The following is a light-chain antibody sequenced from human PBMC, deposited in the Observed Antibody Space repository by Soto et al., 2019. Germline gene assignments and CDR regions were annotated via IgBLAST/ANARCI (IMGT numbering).Light chain of an antibody. V-gene: IGKV3-15*01. CDR3: QQYKNWPLT. CDR2: GAS. CDR1: QSVSSSY. Sequence: EIVLTPSPGTLSLSPVERATLSCRASQSVSSSYLAWYQQKPGQAPRLLIYGASSRATGIPARFSGSGSGTEFTLTISSLQSEDFAVYYCQQYKNWPLTFGGGTKVDIK. J-gene: IGKJ4*01.